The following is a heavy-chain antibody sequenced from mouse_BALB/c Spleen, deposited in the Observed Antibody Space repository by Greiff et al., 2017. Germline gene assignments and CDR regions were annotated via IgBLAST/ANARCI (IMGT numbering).Heavy chain of an antibody. CDR3: ARNVGYGNYRGYFDV. CDR2: IYWDDDK. D-gene: IGHD2-1*01. Sequence: QVTLKVSGPGILQPSQTLSLTCSFSGFSLSTFGMGVSWIRQPSGKGLEWLAHIYWDDDKHYNPSLKSRLTISKDTSNNQVFLKITTVDTADTATYYCARNVGYGNYRGYFDVWGAGTTVTGSS. V-gene: IGHV8-13*01. CDR1: GFSLSTFGMG. J-gene: IGHJ1*01.